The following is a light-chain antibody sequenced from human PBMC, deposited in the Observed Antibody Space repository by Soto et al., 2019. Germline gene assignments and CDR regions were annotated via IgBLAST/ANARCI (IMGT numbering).Light chain of an antibody. CDR2: SAA. J-gene: IGKJ1*01. CDR1: QNIHTN. V-gene: IGKV3-20*01. Sequence: EIVMTQSPATLSVSPGERATLSFRAGQNIHTNLAWYQQKPGQAPRLLIYSAARRATGIPDRFTGSGSGTDFTLTISRLEPEDFAVYYCHQYSRPPWTFGQGTKVDI. CDR3: HQYSRPPWT.